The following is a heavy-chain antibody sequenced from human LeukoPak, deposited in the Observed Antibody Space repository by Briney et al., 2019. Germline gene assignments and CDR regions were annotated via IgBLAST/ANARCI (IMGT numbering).Heavy chain of an antibody. J-gene: IGHJ4*02. Sequence: GRSLRLSCAASGFTFSSYGMHWVRRAPGKGLEWVAVISYDGSNKYYADSVKGRFTISRDNSKNTLYLQMNSLRAEDTAVYYCAKGKYYYGSGSYYPFDYWGQGTLVTVSS. D-gene: IGHD3-10*01. CDR2: ISYDGSNK. V-gene: IGHV3-30*18. CDR1: GFTFSSYG. CDR3: AKGKYYYGSGSYYPFDY.